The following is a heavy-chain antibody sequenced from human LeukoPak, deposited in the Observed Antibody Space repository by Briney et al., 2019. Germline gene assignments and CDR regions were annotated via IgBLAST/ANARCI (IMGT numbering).Heavy chain of an antibody. CDR3: ATDYRYYDFWSGPYDAFDI. Sequence: GASVKVSCKASGYTFTSYYMHWVRQAPGQGLEWMGGFDPEDGETIYAQKFQGRVTMTEDTSTDTAYMELSSLRSEDTAVYYCATDYRYYDFWSGPYDAFDIWGQGTMVTVSS. CDR2: FDPEDGET. V-gene: IGHV1-24*01. CDR1: GYTFTSYY. D-gene: IGHD3-3*01. J-gene: IGHJ3*02.